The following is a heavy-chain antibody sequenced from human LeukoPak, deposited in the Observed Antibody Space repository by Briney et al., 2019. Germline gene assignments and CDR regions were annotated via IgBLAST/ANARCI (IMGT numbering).Heavy chain of an antibody. CDR3: AREEVGAPGDY. D-gene: IGHD1-26*01. Sequence: GRSPRLSCAASGFTFSSYGMHWVRQAPGKGLEWVAVIWYDGSNKYYADSVKGRFTISRDNSKNTLYLQMNSLRAEDTAVYYCAREEVGAPGDYWGQGTLVTVSS. CDR1: GFTFSSYG. CDR2: IWYDGSNK. V-gene: IGHV3-33*01. J-gene: IGHJ4*02.